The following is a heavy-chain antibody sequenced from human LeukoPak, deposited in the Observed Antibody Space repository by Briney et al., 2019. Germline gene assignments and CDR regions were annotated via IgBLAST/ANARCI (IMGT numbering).Heavy chain of an antibody. CDR2: IKQDASEK. CDR3: AELGITMIGGV. CDR1: GFTYSGYW. Sequence: GGSLRLSCAASGFTYSGYWMSWVRQAPGKGLEWVASIKQDASEKFYVDSLKGRFTISRDNAKNSLYLQMNSLRAEDTAVYYCAELGITMIGGVWGKGTTVTISS. V-gene: IGHV3-7*01. J-gene: IGHJ6*04. D-gene: IGHD3-10*02.